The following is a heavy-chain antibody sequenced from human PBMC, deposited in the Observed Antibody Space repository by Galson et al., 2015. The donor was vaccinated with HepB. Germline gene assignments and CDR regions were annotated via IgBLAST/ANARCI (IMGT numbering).Heavy chain of an antibody. J-gene: IGHJ5*02. CDR2: INSDGSST. V-gene: IGHV3-74*01. CDR3: ARHDYGDYVNWFDP. CDR1: GFTFSSYW. Sequence: SLRLSCAASGFTFSSYWMHWVRQAPGKGLVWVSRINSDGSSTSYADSVKGRFTISRDNAKNTLYLQMNSLRAEDTAVYYCARHDYGDYVNWFDPWGQGTLVTVSS. D-gene: IGHD4-17*01.